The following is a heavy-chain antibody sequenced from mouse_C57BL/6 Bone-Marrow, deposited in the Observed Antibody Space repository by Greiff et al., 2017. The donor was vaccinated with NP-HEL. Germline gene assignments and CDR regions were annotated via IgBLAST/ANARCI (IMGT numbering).Heavy chain of an antibody. J-gene: IGHJ4*01. CDR3: ARRGEDY. CDR2: ISSGGSYT. CDR1: GFTFSSYG. V-gene: IGHV5-6*01. Sequence: EVQLVESGGDLVKPGGSLKLSCAASGFTFSSYGMSWVRQTPDKRLEWVATISSGGSYTYYPDSVKGRFTISRDNAKNTLYLQMSSLKSEDTAMYYCARRGEDYWGQGTSVTVSS.